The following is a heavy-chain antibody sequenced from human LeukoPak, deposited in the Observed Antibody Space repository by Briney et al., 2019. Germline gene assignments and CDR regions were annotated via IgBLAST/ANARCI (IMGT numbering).Heavy chain of an antibody. Sequence: PGGSLRLSCAASGFTFSSYSMNWVRQAPGKGLEWVGRIKSKTDGGTTDYAAPVKGRFTISRDDSKNTLYLQMNSLKTEDTAVYYCTTGDSSGWYMSYYFDYWGQGTLVTVSS. J-gene: IGHJ4*02. D-gene: IGHD6-19*01. CDR3: TTGDSSGWYMSYYFDY. CDR2: IKSKTDGGTT. V-gene: IGHV3-15*01. CDR1: GFTFSSYS.